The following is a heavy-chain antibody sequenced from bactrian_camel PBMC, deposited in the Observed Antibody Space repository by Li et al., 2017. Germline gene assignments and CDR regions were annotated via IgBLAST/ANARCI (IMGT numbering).Heavy chain of an antibody. CDR1: GSYTFSSYC. CDR2: IETDGST. Sequence: HVQLVEPGGGSVQVGGSLRLSCVAVGSYTFSSYCMAWFRQAPGKEREGVAHIETDGSTSYADSVKGRFTISKDNAKITLYLQLNSLKPEDTAMYYCAARPRWVPAIQAIDVLDDSEYVYWGQGTQVTVS. D-gene: IGHD3*01. CDR3: AARPRWVPAIQAIDVLDDSEYVY. V-gene: IGHV3S26*01. J-gene: IGHJ4*01.